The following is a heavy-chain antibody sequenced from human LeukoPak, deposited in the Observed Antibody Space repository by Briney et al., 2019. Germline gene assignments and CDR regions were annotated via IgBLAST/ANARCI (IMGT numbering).Heavy chain of an antibody. Sequence: SETLSLTCTASGGSISSYYWSWIRQPAGKGLEWIGRIYTSGSTNYNPSLKSRVTMSVDTSKNQFSLKLSSVTAADTAVYYCARLPYGSGSYPGYFDLWGRGTLVTVSS. V-gene: IGHV4-4*07. CDR2: IYTSGST. D-gene: IGHD3-10*01. J-gene: IGHJ2*01. CDR1: GGSISSYY. CDR3: ARLPYGSGSYPGYFDL.